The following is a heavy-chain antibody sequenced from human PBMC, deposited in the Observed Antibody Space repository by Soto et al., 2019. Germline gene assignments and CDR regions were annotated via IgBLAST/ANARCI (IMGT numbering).Heavy chain of an antibody. CDR1: GYTFTGYY. Sequence: ASVKVSCKASGYTFTGYYMHWVRQAPGQGLEWMGWINPNSGGTNYAQKFQGWVTMTRDTSISTAYMELSRLRSDDTAVYYCARLSHGSGSSFYFGYWGQGTLVTVSS. D-gene: IGHD3-10*01. J-gene: IGHJ4*02. V-gene: IGHV1-2*04. CDR3: ARLSHGSGSSFYFGY. CDR2: INPNSGGT.